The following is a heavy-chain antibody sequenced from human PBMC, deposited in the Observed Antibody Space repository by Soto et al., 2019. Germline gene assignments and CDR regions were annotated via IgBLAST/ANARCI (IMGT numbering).Heavy chain of an antibody. V-gene: IGHV1-2*04. CDR1: GYTFTGYY. CDR2: INPNSGGT. D-gene: IGHD6-6*01. J-gene: IGHJ6*03. CDR3: ARENSKQLGKGTGYYYYYYMDV. Sequence: ASVKVSCKASGYTFTGYYMHWVRQAPGQGLEWMGWINPNSGGTNYAQKFQGWVTMTRDTSISTAYMELSRLRSDDTAVYYCARENSKQLGKGTGYYYYYYMDVWGKGTTVTV.